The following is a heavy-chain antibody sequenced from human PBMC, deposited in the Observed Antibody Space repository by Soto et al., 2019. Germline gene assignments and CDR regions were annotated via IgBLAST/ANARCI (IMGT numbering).Heavy chain of an antibody. D-gene: IGHD1-26*01. J-gene: IGHJ3*02. Sequence: EVQLVESGGGLVQPGGSLRLSCAASGFTFSSYWMSWVRQAPGKGLEWVANIKQDGSEKYYVDSVKGRFTISRDNAKNSLYLQMNSLRAEDTAVYYCARAHNGSYGPAFDIWGQGTMVTVSS. CDR3: ARAHNGSYGPAFDI. V-gene: IGHV3-7*05. CDR2: IKQDGSEK. CDR1: GFTFSSYW.